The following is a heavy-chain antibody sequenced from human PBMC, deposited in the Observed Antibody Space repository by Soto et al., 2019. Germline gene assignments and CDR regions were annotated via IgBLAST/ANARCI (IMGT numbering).Heavy chain of an antibody. CDR2: IYYSGST. J-gene: IGHJ4*02. D-gene: IGHD2-15*01. CDR3: ARAQCSGGSCYSRLIDY. Sequence: QVQLQESGPGLVKPSQTLSLTCTVSVGSISSGGYYWSWIRQPPGKGLDWIGYIYYSGSTYYNPSLKSRVTISVDTSKNQFSLKLSSVTAADTAVYFCARAQCSGGSCYSRLIDYWGQGTLVTVSS. CDR1: VGSISSGGYY. V-gene: IGHV4-31*03.